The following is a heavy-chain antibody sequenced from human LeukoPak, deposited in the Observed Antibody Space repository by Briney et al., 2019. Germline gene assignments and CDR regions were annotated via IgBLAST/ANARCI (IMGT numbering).Heavy chain of an antibody. J-gene: IGHJ4*02. CDR3: ARDATGTPASY. Sequence: ASVKVSCKASGGTFSSYAISWVRQAPGRGLEWMGGIIPIFGTANYAQKFQGRVTITTDGSTSTAYMELSSLRSEDTAVYYCARDATGTPASYWGQGTVVTVSS. CDR2: IIPIFGTA. CDR1: GGTFSSYA. D-gene: IGHD1-1*01. V-gene: IGHV1-69*05.